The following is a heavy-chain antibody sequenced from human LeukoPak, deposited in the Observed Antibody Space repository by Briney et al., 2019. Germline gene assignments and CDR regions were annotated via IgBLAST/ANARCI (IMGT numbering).Heavy chain of an antibody. D-gene: IGHD1-26*01. J-gene: IGHJ4*02. Sequence: SGPTLVKPSQTLTLTCTFSGLSLSASGLGLGWIRQPLRNAVAWLAPTYFDDDNRYSPSLKSRLTITKDTSKNQVVLTMTNMDPVDTATYYCAHAGGLVVLLRWDYWGQGTLVTVSS. CDR1: GLSLSASGLG. CDR2: TYFDDDN. V-gene: IGHV2-5*02. CDR3: AHAGGLVVLLRWDY.